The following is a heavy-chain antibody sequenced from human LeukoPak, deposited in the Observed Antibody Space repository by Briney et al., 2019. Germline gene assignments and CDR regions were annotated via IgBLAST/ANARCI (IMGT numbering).Heavy chain of an antibody. V-gene: IGHV5-10-1*01. CDR2: IDPSDSYT. CDR3: ARHEYYYDSSGYKGVDY. D-gene: IGHD3-22*01. CDR1: GYSFTNYW. Sequence: GESLKISCKGSGYSFTNYWISWVRQMPGKGLEWMGKIDPSDSYTNYSPSFQGHVAISADTSISTAYLQWSSLQASDTAMYYCARHEYYYDSSGYKGVDYWGQGTLVTVSS. J-gene: IGHJ4*02.